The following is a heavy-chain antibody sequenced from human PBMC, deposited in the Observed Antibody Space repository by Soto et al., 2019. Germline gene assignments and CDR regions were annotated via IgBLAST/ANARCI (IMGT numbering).Heavy chain of an antibody. CDR3: ARDGSGY. CDR2: IYSGGGT. J-gene: IGHJ4*02. Sequence: EVQLVESGGGLVQPGGSLRLSCAASGLTASTNPMSWVRQAPGKGLEWVSVIYSGGGTHYADSVKGRFTISRDKSKNTVYLQMNNLRAEDTAVYYCARDGSGYWGQGTLVTVSS. CDR1: GLTASTNP. V-gene: IGHV3-66*01.